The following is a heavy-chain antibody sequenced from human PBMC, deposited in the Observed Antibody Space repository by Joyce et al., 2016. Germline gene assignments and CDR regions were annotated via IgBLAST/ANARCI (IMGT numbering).Heavy chain of an antibody. CDR1: GFSLSASGVA. Sequence: QITMKESGPTLVKPTQTLTLTCTFSGFSLSASGVAVGWIRQPPGKALEWVALIYWDDDKRYSPSLQSRLSLVKDTSKNQVVLTMTNMDPVDTATYYCAHRGGTVGFDFRGDFDSWGQGILVTVSS. J-gene: IGHJ4*02. V-gene: IGHV2-5*02. D-gene: IGHD3-10*01. CDR2: IYWDDDK. CDR3: AHRGGTVGFDFRGDFDS.